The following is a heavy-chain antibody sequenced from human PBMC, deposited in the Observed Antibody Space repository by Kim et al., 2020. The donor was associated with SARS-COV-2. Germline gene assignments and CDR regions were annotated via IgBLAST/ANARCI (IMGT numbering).Heavy chain of an antibody. J-gene: IGHJ6*02. CDR1: GGSISSSSYY. CDR2: IYYSGST. D-gene: IGHD6-13*01. Sequence: SETLSLTCTVSGGSISSSSYYWGWIRQPPGKGLEWIGSIYYSGSTYYNPSLKSRVTISVDTSKNQFSLKLSSVTAADTAVYYCARRTIAAAGPYYYYGMDVWGQGTTVTVSS. V-gene: IGHV4-39*01. CDR3: ARRTIAAAGPYYYYGMDV.